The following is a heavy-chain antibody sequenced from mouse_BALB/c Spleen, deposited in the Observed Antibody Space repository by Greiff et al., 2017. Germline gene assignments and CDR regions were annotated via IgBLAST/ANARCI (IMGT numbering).Heavy chain of an antibody. CDR1: GFTFSSYA. Sequence: EVNVVESGGGLVKPGGSLKLSCAASGFTFSSYAMSWVRQTPEKRLEWVASISSGGSTYYPDSVKGRFTISRDNARNILYLQMSSLRSEDTAMYYCARELVYYGSLDYWGQGTTLTVSS. J-gene: IGHJ2*01. V-gene: IGHV5-6-5*01. CDR2: ISSGGST. D-gene: IGHD1-1*01. CDR3: ARELVYYGSLDY.